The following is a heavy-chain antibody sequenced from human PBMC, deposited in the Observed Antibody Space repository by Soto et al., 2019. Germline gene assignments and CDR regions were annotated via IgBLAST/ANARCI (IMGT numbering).Heavy chain of an antibody. J-gene: IGHJ4*02. D-gene: IGHD3-10*01. CDR2: LSYNGNNH. Sequence: QVQLVESGGGVVQPGRSLRLSCAASGFAFSSYPLHWVRRAPGKGLEWVAVLSYNGNNHYYADSVKGRFTISRDNSKNTLYLQMDSLRSEDTAVYYCARDLRHSYGSGRFDSWGQGTLVTVSS. CDR3: ARDLRHSYGSGRFDS. V-gene: IGHV3-30-3*01. CDR1: GFAFSSYP.